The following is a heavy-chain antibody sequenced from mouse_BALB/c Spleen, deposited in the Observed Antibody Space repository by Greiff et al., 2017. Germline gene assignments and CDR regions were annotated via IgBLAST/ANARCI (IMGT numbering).Heavy chain of an antibody. V-gene: IGHV5-6*01. D-gene: IGHD3-1*01. CDR1: GFTFSSYG. CDR3: ARSGDYHAMDY. CDR2: ISSGGSYT. J-gene: IGHJ4*01. Sequence: EVHLVESGGDLVKPGGSLKLSCAASGFTFSSYGMSWVRQTPDKRLEWVATISSGGSYTYYPDSVKGRFTISRDNAKNTLYLQMSSLKSEDTAMYYCARSGDYHAMDYWGQGTSVTVSS.